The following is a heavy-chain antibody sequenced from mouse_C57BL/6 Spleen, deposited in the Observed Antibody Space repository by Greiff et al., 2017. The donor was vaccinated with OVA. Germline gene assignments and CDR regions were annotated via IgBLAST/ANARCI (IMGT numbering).Heavy chain of an antibody. CDR2: INPSSGYT. J-gene: IGHJ2*01. CDR3: MSNGYYEGGNFDY. V-gene: IGHV1-7*01. Sequence: LVESGAELAKPGASVKLSCKASGYTFTSYWMHWVKQRPGQGLEWIGNINPSSGYTKSNQKFKDKATLTADKSSSTAYMQLSSLTYEDSAVYDCMSNGYYEGGNFDYWGQGTTLTVSS. D-gene: IGHD2-3*01. CDR1: GYTFTSYW.